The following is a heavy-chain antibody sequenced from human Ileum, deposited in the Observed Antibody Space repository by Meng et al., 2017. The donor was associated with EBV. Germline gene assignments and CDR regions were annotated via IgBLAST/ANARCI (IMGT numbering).Heavy chain of an antibody. Sequence: QVQLVQSGVEVKKPGASGKVSSKASGYTFTSYGISWVRQAPGQGLEWMGWISAYNGNTNYAQKLQGRVTMTTDTSTSTAYMELRSLRSDDTAVYYCARAPPPNIRLGFDYWGQGTLVTVSS. CDR2: ISAYNGNT. V-gene: IGHV1-18*01. J-gene: IGHJ4*02. CDR3: ARAPPPNIRLGFDY. D-gene: IGHD3-16*01. CDR1: GYTFTSYG.